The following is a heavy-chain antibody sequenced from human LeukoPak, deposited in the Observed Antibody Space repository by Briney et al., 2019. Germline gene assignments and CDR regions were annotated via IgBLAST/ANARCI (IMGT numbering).Heavy chain of an antibody. CDR2: ISAYNGNT. D-gene: IGHD3-3*01. J-gene: IGHJ4*02. Sequence: ASVKVSCKASGYTFTSYGISWVRQAPGQGLEWMGWISAYNGNTNYAQKLQGRVTMTTDTSTSTAYMELRSLRSDDTAVYYCARDQDFWSGYSKERYFDYWGQGTLVTVSS. V-gene: IGHV1-18*01. CDR3: ARDQDFWSGYSKERYFDY. CDR1: GYTFTSYG.